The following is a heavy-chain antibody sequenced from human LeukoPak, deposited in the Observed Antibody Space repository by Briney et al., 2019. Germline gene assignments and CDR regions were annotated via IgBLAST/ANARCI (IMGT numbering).Heavy chain of an antibody. D-gene: IGHD2-2*01. CDR2: IKPDGSEK. CDR1: GFTFSSHH. Sequence: GGSLRLSCVASGFTFSSHHMNWVRQTPGKGLESVATIKPDGSEKYYVDSVKGRFTISRDNAKSSLYLQMNSLRAENTGVYFCARMSSYCDYWGQGTLVTVSS. CDR3: ARMSSYCDY. J-gene: IGHJ4*02. V-gene: IGHV3-7*01.